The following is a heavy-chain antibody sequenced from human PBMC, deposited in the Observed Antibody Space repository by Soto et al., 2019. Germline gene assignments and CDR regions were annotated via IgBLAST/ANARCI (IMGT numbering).Heavy chain of an antibody. D-gene: IGHD3-16*01. Sequence: ASVKVSCKASGYTFTNYYIHWVRQTPGQGLEWMGIINPWGGSTSYTQKFQGRVTMTTDTSTSTVYMELSSLRSEDTAVYYCVRLTGVFRLVLDYWGQGTQVTVSS. CDR1: GYTFTNYY. V-gene: IGHV1-46*01. CDR2: INPWGGST. J-gene: IGHJ4*02. CDR3: VRLTGVFRLVLDY.